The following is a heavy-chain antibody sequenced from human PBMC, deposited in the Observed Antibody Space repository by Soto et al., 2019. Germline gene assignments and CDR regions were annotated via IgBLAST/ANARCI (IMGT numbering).Heavy chain of an antibody. Sequence: SETLSLTCAVYGGSFSGYYWSWIRQPPGKGLEWIGEINHSGSTNYNPSLKSRVTISVDTSKNQFSLKLSSVTAADTAVYYCARISLIAAPWPYYYYYGMDVWGQGTTVTVSS. CDR2: INHSGST. D-gene: IGHD6-13*01. J-gene: IGHJ6*02. CDR3: ARISLIAAPWPYYYYYGMDV. CDR1: GGSFSGYY. V-gene: IGHV4-34*01.